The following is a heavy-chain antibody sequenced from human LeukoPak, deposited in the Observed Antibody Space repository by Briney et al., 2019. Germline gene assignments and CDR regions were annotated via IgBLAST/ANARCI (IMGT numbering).Heavy chain of an antibody. J-gene: IGHJ4*02. D-gene: IGHD1-26*01. CDR2: IYYISNT. Sequence: SETLSLTCTVSGASVGSAGYHWSWIRQPPGGGLEWIGYIYYISNTNYNPSLKSRVTMSVDPSKNQFSLKLNSVTAADTAVYYCARTQSQSGSYRYYFGYWGQGTLVTVSS. CDR1: GASVGSAGYH. CDR3: ARTQSQSGSYRYYFGY. V-gene: IGHV4-61*08.